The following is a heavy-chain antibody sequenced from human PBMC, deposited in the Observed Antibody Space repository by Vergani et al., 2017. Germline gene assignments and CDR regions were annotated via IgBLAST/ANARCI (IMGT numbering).Heavy chain of an antibody. CDR2: IKRDGTET. Sequence: EVHLEESGGGLVQPGGSLRLSCAASGFTLGDYYMAWLCLAPGKGLDWVASIKRDGTETFYVDSVKGRFTISRDNAKTTLYLQMNSLRDEDRGVYYCARISGGSAPYLHYWGQGTLVTVAS. J-gene: IGHJ1*01. V-gene: IGHV3-7*01. CDR1: GFTLGDYY. D-gene: IGHD2-15*01. CDR3: ARISGGSAPYLHY.